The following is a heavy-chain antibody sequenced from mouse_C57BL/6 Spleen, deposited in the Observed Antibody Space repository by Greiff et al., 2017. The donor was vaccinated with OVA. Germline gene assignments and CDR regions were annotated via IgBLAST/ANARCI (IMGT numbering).Heavy chain of an antibody. Sequence: QVHVKQPGAELVKPGASVKLSCKASGYTFTSYWMQWVKQRPGQGLEWIGEIDPSDSYTNYNQKFKGKATLTVDTSSSTAYMQLSSLTSEDSAVYYCARIYYGNYGWFAYWGQGTLVTVSA. CDR1: GYTFTSYW. D-gene: IGHD2-1*01. CDR2: IDPSDSYT. CDR3: ARIYYGNYGWFAY. J-gene: IGHJ3*01. V-gene: IGHV1-50*01.